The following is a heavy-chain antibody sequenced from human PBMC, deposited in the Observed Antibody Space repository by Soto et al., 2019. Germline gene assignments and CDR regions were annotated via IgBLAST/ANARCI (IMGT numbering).Heavy chain of an antibody. V-gene: IGHV1-8*01. Sequence: QVQLVQSGAEVKKPGASVKVSCKASGYTFTSYDINWVRQATGQGLEWMGWMNPNSGNTGYAQKYQGRVTMTRNTSISTAYLELSSLRSEDTAVYYCARWPDGYYYYGMDVWGQGTTVTVSS. J-gene: IGHJ6*02. CDR3: ARWPDGYYYYGMDV. CDR1: GYTFTSYD. CDR2: MNPNSGNT.